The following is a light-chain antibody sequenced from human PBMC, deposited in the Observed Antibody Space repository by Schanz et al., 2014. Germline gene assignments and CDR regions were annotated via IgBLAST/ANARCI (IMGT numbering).Light chain of an antibody. Sequence: QSALTQPASVSGSPGQSITISCTGTSSDVGTYNYVSWYQHHPGKAPKLMIYDVSDRPSGVSNRFSGSKSGNTASLTISGLQTEDEADYYCASYTTRSTLGVFGGGTKLTVL. V-gene: IGLV2-14*03. CDR3: ASYTTRSTLGV. CDR1: SSDVGTYNY. J-gene: IGLJ3*02. CDR2: DVS.